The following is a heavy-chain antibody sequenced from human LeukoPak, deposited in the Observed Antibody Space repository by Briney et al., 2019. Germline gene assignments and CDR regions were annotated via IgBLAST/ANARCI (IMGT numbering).Heavy chain of an antibody. J-gene: IGHJ4*02. CDR2: INPNSGGT. D-gene: IGHD2-8*01. CDR1: GYTFTGSY. Sequence: ASVKVSCKASGYTFTGSYIHWMRQAPRQGLEWMGWINPNSGGTKYAQNFQGRVTVTRDTSTSTAYMELSGLRADDTAVYYCARVAYCTKGVCINFDLWGQGTLVTVSS. CDR3: ARVAYCTKGVCINFDL. V-gene: IGHV1-2*02.